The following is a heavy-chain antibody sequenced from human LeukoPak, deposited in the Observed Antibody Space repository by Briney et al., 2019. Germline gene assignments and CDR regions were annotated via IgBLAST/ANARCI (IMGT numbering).Heavy chain of an antibody. J-gene: IGHJ4*02. CDR3: ASLVFYDILTGPDY. V-gene: IGHV3-21*01. Sequence: RGSLRLSCAASGFTFSTYRMNWVRQAPGKGPECDSSISSSSSYIYYADSVKGRFTIPRDNAKNSLYLQMNSLRAEDTAVYYCASLVFYDILTGPDYWGQGTLVTVSS. D-gene: IGHD3-9*01. CDR2: ISSSSSYI. CDR1: GFTFSTYR.